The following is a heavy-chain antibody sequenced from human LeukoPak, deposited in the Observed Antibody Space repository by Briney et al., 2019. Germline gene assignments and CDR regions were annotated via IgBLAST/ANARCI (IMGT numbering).Heavy chain of an antibody. CDR3: ARVVSSGWSLPLDY. Sequence: GGSLRLSCAASGFTFSSYAMHWVRQAPGKGLEWVAVISYDGSNKYNADSVKGRFTISRDNSNSTLYLQMNSLRTEDTAVYYCARVVSSGWSLPLDYWGQGTLVTVSS. J-gene: IGHJ4*02. CDR1: GFTFSSYA. V-gene: IGHV3-30-3*01. CDR2: ISYDGSNK. D-gene: IGHD6-19*01.